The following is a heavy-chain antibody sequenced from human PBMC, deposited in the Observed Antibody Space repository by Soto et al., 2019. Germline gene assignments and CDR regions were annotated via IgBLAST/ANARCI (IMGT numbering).Heavy chain of an antibody. V-gene: IGHV3-33*01. J-gene: IGHJ4*02. CDR2: IWYDGSNK. CDR3: ARDTKHYFDY. D-gene: IGHD2-8*01. CDR1: GFTFTTYA. Sequence: QVQLVESGGGVVQPGRSLRLSCAASGFTFTTYAMHWVRQAPGKGLEWVAVIWYDGSNKYYADSVKGRFPISRDNSKNALYLQMNSRRDEDTAIYYCARDTKHYFDYWGQGTLVTVSS.